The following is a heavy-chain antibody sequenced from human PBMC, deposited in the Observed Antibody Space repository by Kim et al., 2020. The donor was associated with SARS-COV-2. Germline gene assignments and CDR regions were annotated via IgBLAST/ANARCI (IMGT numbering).Heavy chain of an antibody. CDR1: GFTFSSYA. Sequence: GVSLRLSCAASGFTFSSYAMSWVRQAPGKGLEWVSAISGSGGSTYYADSVKGRFTISRDNSKNTLYLQMNSLRAEDTAVYYCVYCSGGSCFGRNFDYWGQGTLVTVSS. CDR2: ISGSGGST. CDR3: VYCSGGSCFGRNFDY. D-gene: IGHD2-15*01. J-gene: IGHJ4*02. V-gene: IGHV3-23*01.